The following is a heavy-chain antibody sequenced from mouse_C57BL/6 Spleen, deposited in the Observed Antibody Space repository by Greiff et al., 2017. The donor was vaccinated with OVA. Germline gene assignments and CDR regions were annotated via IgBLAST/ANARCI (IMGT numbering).Heavy chain of an antibody. J-gene: IGHJ2*01. Sequence: EVQRVESGGGLVKPGGSLKLSCAASGFTFSSYAMSWVRQTPEQRLEWVATISHGGSYTYYPDNVNGRFTLSRDNAKNNLYLQMSHLKSEDTAMYYCARSLVYFDYWGQGTTLTVSS. V-gene: IGHV5-4*01. CDR3: ARSLVYFDY. CDR2: ISHGGSYT. CDR1: GFTFSSYA. D-gene: IGHD6-2*01.